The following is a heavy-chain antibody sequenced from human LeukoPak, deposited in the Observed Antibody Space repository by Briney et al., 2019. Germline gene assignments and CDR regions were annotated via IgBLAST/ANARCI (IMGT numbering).Heavy chain of an antibody. J-gene: IGHJ4*02. CDR1: GGSISSSGHY. Sequence: SETLSLTCTVSGGSISSSGHYWGWIRQPPGTGLEWIGTIYYSGSTYYNPPLKSRVTTSVDTSKNQFSLKLSSVTAADTAVYYCARLSWQQLVGAFDYWGQGTLVTVSS. CDR3: ARLSWQQLVGAFDY. V-gene: IGHV4-39*01. D-gene: IGHD6-13*01. CDR2: IYYSGST.